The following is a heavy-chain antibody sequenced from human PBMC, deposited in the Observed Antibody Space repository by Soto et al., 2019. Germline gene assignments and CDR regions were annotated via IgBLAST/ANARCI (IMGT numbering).Heavy chain of an antibody. CDR3: ARGGKFHSEDLWEASYSHGLDV. CDR2: TLPFLGSS. CDR1: GGTFKKFA. J-gene: IGHJ6*02. V-gene: IGHV1-69*01. D-gene: IGHD1-26*01. Sequence: QVQLVQSGPEVKKPGSSVKVSCEASGGTFKKFAISWVRQAPGQGLEWMGGTLPFLGSSKYPQKFQVRVTIAADESATTTYMELTGLTSEDTAVYYCARGGKFHSEDLWEASYSHGLDVWGQGTTVTVSS.